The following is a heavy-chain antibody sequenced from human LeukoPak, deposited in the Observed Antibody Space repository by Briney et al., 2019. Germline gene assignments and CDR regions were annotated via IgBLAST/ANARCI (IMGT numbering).Heavy chain of an antibody. CDR1: GGSISRYY. Sequence: SETLSLTCTVSGGSISRYYWSWIRQPPGQGLEWIGYIYYSGSTNYNPSPKSRVTISVDTSKNQFSLKLSSVTAADTAIYYCARAPERWYSYGSYTYHYMDVWGRGTTVTVSS. J-gene: IGHJ6*03. V-gene: IGHV4-59*01. CDR2: IYYSGST. D-gene: IGHD3-10*01. CDR3: ARAPERWYSYGSYTYHYMDV.